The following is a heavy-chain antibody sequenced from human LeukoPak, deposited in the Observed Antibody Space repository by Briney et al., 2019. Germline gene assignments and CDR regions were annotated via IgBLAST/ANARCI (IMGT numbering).Heavy chain of an antibody. CDR3: APDYYDSSGYYYHGPY. CDR2: IYYSGST. D-gene: IGHD3-22*01. J-gene: IGHJ4*02. CDR1: GGSISSSSYY. V-gene: IGHV4-39*07. Sequence: PSETLSLTCTVSGGSISSSSYYWGWIRQPPGKGLEWIGSIYYSGSTYYNPSLKSRVTISVDTSKNQFSLKLSSVTAADTAVYYCAPDYYDSSGYYYHGPYWGQGTLVTVSS.